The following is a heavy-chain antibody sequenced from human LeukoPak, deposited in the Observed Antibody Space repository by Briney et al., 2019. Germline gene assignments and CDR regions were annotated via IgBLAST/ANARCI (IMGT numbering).Heavy chain of an antibody. V-gene: IGHV3-23*01. CDR2: ISGNGGRT. CDR3: AKDPNGDYVGTFDM. Sequence: GGSLRLSCAASGFTFSSYSMNWVRQAPGKGLEWVSFISGNGGRTDYAESVKGRFTISRDNSKNTVYLQMNSLRDEDTATYYCAKDPNGDYVGTFDMWGQGQWSPSLQ. J-gene: IGHJ3*02. D-gene: IGHD4-17*01. CDR1: GFTFSSYS.